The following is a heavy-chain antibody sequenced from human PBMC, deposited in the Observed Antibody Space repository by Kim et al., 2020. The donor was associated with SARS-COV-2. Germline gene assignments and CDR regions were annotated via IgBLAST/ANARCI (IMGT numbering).Heavy chain of an antibody. CDR2: INAGNGNT. CDR3: ARDQGIYCSSTSCRYGMDV. V-gene: IGHV1-3*01. Sequence: ASVKVSCKASGYTFTSYAMHWVRQAPGQRLEWMGWINAGNGNTKYSQKFQGRVTITRDTSASTAYMELSSLRSEDTAVYYCARDQGIYCSSTSCRYGMDVWGQATTVTAS. CDR1: GYTFTSYA. J-gene: IGHJ6*02. D-gene: IGHD2-2*01.